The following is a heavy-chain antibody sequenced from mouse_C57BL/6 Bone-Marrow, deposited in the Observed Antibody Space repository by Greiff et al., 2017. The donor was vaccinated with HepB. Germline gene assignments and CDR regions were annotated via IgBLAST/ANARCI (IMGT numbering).Heavy chain of an antibody. CDR3: VRDRFDYYFDY. CDR2: ISTGGTYT. J-gene: IGHJ2*01. CDR1: GFTFSSSG. Sequence: EVKLVESGGDLVKPGGSLKLSCAASGFTFSSSGMSWVRQTPDKGLEWDATISTGGTYTYYPDNVKGRFTISRDTAKNTLFLLMTSLRSEDSAIYYCVRDRFDYYFDYWGQGTTLTVSS. V-gene: IGHV5-6*01.